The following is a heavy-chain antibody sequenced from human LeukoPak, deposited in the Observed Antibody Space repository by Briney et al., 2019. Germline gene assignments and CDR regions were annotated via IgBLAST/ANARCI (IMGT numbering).Heavy chain of an antibody. CDR2: ISGSGGST. Sequence: GGSLRLSCAASGFTFSSYGMSWVRQAPGKGLEWVSAISGSGGSTYYADSVKGRFTISRDNSKNTLYLQMNSLRAEDTAVYYCAKDRRRDGYNIFDYWGQGTLVTVSS. J-gene: IGHJ4*02. V-gene: IGHV3-23*01. CDR1: GFTFSSYG. CDR3: AKDRRRDGYNIFDY. D-gene: IGHD5-24*01.